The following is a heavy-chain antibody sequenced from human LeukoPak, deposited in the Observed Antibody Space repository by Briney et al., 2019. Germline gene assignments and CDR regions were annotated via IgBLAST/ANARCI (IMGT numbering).Heavy chain of an antibody. CDR1: GFNFNSYS. V-gene: IGHV3-48*04. Sequence: GGSLRLSCVASGFNFNSYSMNWVRQAPGKGLEWISYIISGSSTIYYVDSVKGRFTISRDNAKNSLYLQMNSLRADDTAVYYCSRDRVGSRYYYGMDVWGLGTTVTVSS. J-gene: IGHJ6*02. D-gene: IGHD3-16*02. CDR3: SRDRVGSRYYYGMDV. CDR2: IISGSSTI.